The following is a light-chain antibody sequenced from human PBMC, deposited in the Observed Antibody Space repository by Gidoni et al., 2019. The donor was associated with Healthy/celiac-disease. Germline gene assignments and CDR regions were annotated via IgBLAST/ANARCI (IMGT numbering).Light chain of an antibody. J-gene: IGKJ1*01. V-gene: IGKV2-28*01. Sequence: DIVMNQSPLSLPVTPGEPASISCRSSQSLLHSNGYNYLDWYLQKPGQSPQPLIYLGSNRASGVPDRFSGSGSGTDFTLKISRVEAEDVGVYYCMQALQTPPAFGQGTKVEIK. CDR3: MQALQTPPA. CDR2: LGS. CDR1: QSLLHSNGYNY.